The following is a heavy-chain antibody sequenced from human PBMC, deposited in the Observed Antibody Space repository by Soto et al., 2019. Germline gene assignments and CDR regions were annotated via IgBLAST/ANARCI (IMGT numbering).Heavy chain of an antibody. V-gene: IGHV3-23*01. D-gene: IGHD3-16*01. CDR1: GFKFSSYA. CDR3: AKDRREGGNSAFYFDF. J-gene: IGHJ5*01. CDR2: ISATGGVT. Sequence: GRSLRLSCAAAGFKFSSYAMSWVRQAPGKGLEWVSLISATGGVTYYADSVKGRFTISRDNSDNTLYLQVHSLRAEDTAVYYCAKDRREGGNSAFYFDFWGQGAQVTASS.